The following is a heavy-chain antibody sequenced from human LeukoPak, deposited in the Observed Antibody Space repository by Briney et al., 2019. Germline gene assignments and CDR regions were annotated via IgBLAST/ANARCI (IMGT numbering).Heavy chain of an antibody. Sequence: GGSLRLSCAASGFSFGSYWMNSVRQAPGKGLEWVANIKEDGSEKYYVDSVKGRFTISRDSAKNALYLQMNSLRAEDTAVYYCARLGLGGYSYSLDYWGQGTLVTVSS. V-gene: IGHV3-7*01. CDR3: ARLGLGGYSYSLDY. CDR1: GFSFGSYW. CDR2: IKEDGSEK. D-gene: IGHD2-21*01. J-gene: IGHJ4*02.